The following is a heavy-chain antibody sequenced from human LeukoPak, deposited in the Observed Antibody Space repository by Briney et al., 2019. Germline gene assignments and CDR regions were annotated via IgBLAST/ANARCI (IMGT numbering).Heavy chain of an antibody. J-gene: IGHJ5*01. CDR3: ARGGAAAGPRNWFEF. D-gene: IGHD6-13*01. CDR2: IDWDDDK. V-gene: IGHV2-70*01. Sequence: ESGPTLVNPTPTLTLTFTFSGFSLSTSGMCVSWIRQPPGKAPEWLALIDWDDDKYYSTSLKTRLTISKDTSKNQVVLTMTNMDPVDTATYYCARGGAAAGPRNWFEFWGQGTLVTVSS. CDR1: GFSLSTSGMC.